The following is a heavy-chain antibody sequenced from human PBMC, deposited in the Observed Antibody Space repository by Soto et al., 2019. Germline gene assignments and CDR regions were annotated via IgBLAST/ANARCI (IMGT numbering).Heavy chain of an antibody. D-gene: IGHD3-3*01. Sequence: ASVKVSCKTSGYTFTGYFIHWVRQAPGQGLEWMGWINPNSGGTNYAQKFQGWVTMTRDTSISTAYMELSRLRSDDTAVYYCARANDPITIFGVVTPTYYYYMDVWGKGTTVTVSS. V-gene: IGHV1-2*04. J-gene: IGHJ6*03. CDR1: GYTFTGYF. CDR3: ARANDPITIFGVVTPTYYYYMDV. CDR2: INPNSGGT.